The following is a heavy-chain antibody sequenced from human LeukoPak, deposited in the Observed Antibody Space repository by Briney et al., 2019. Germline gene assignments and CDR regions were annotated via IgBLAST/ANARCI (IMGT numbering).Heavy chain of an antibody. CDR2: INSDGINT. D-gene: IGHD3-10*01. CDR3: AAPRHYYGSGVTHYYMDV. Sequence: GGSLRLSCAASGFTFSNYWMHWVRQAPGKGLVWVSRINSDGINTSYADSVKGRFTISRDNSKNTLYLQMNSLRAEDTAVYYCAAPRHYYGSGVTHYYMDVWGKGTTVTISS. V-gene: IGHV3-74*01. J-gene: IGHJ6*03. CDR1: GFTFSNYW.